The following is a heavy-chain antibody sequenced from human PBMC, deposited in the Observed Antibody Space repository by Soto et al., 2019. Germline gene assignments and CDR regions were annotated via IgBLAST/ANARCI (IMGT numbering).Heavy chain of an antibody. CDR2: VYNDGSA. J-gene: IGHJ4*02. V-gene: IGHV4-4*02. Sequence: SETLSLTCDVSGVSISSGNWWSWVRQPPGKGLEWIAEVYNDGSANYHPSLGSRATISVDRSKNQFSLRLSSVTAADTGKYYCARLVYDSRLNYLYFDHWGQGTLVTVSS. CDR3: ARLVYDSRLNYLYFDH. CDR1: GVSISSGNW. D-gene: IGHD3-22*01.